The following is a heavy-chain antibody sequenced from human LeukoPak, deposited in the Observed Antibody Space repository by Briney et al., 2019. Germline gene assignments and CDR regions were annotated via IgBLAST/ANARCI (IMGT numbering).Heavy chain of an antibody. V-gene: IGHV1-69*04. Sequence: SVKVSCKASGGTFSSYAISWMRQAPGQGLEWMGRIIPILGIANYAQKFQGRVTITAEKSTSTAYMELSSLRSEDTAVYYCASEANSGYYSGTWFDPWGQGTLVTVSS. J-gene: IGHJ5*02. CDR2: IIPILGIA. CDR1: GGTFSSYA. CDR3: ASEANSGYYSGTWFDP. D-gene: IGHD3-22*01.